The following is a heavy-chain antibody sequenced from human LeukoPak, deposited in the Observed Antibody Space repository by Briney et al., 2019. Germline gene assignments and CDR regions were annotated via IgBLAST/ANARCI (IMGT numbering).Heavy chain of an antibody. CDR2: IYYSGST. J-gene: IGHJ4*02. Sequence: PSETLSLTCTVSGGSISSGGYSWSWIRQHPGKGLEWIGYIYYSGSTYYNPSLKSRVTISVDTSKNQFSLKLSSVTAADTAVYYCARGRLRLRLGELSPIDYWGQGTLVTVSS. D-gene: IGHD3-16*02. CDR3: ARGRLRLRLGELSPIDY. CDR1: GGSISSGGYS. V-gene: IGHV4-31*03.